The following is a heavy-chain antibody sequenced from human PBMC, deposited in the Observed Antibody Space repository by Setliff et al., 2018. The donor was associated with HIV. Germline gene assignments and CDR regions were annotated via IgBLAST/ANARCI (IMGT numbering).Heavy chain of an antibody. CDR2: IYSNGIT. Sequence: PSETLSLTCTVSGGSIGVDCWSWIRQPPGKGLEWIGYIYSNGITRYNPSLKIRVTISLDTSKIEFSLTLKSVTAADTAIYYCARLPRGPWRWDYWGQGMLVTVSS. D-gene: IGHD5-12*01. CDR1: GGSIGVDC. CDR3: ARLPRGPWRWDY. V-gene: IGHV4-4*09. J-gene: IGHJ4*02.